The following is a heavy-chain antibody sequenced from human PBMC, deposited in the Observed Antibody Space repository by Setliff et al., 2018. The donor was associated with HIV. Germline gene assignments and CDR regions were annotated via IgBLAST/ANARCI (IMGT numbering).Heavy chain of an antibody. CDR3: ARGTTVVMGDDVDNYHYSYLDV. Sequence: ASVKVSCKASGYTFTSYYMHWVRQAPGQGLEWMGRIYPSSGGTNFAQKFRGRVTMTRDTSISTAYMELSRLTSDDTAMYYCARGTTVVMGDDVDNYHYSYLDVWGKGTTVTVS. V-gene: IGHV1-2*06. CDR1: GYTFTSYY. J-gene: IGHJ6*03. D-gene: IGHD4-17*01. CDR2: IYPSSGGT.